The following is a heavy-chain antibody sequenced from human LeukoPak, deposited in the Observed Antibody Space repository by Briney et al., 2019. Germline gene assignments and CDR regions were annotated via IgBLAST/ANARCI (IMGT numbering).Heavy chain of an antibody. D-gene: IGHD4-17*01. J-gene: IGHJ4*02. V-gene: IGHV3-21*01. CDR1: GFTFSSYS. Sequence: GGSLRLSCAASGFTFSSYSMNWVRQAPGKGLEWVSSISSSSSYIYYADSVKGRFTISRDNAKNSLYPQMNSLRAEDTAVYYCAGEGPYGPHDYWGQGTLVTVSS. CDR2: ISSSSSYI. CDR3: AGEGPYGPHDY.